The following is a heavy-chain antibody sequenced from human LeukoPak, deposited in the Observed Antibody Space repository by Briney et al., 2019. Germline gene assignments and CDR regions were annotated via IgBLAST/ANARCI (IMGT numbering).Heavy chain of an antibody. CDR1: GFTFSSYS. CDR2: ISSSSSSYI. CDR3: AELGITMIGGV. V-gene: IGHV3-21*01. D-gene: IGHD3-10*02. Sequence: GGSLRLSCAASGFTFSSYSMNWVRQAPGKGLEWVTSISSSSSSYIYYADSVKGRFTISRDNAKNSLYLQMNSLRAEDTAVYYCAELGITMIGGVWGKGTTVTISS. J-gene: IGHJ6*04.